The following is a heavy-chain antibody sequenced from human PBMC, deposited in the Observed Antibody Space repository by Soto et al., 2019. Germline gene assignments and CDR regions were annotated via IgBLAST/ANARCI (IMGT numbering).Heavy chain of an antibody. J-gene: IGHJ6*02. V-gene: IGHV4-34*01. CDR3: ARLRYYYGSGSYYTSKYYYYYGMDV. Sequence: PSETLSLTCAVYGGSFSGYYWSWIRQPPGKGLEWIGEINHNGNTNYNPSLKSRVTISVDTSKNQFSLKLSSVTAADTAVYYCARLRYYYGSGSYYTSKYYYYYGMDVWGQGTTVTVSS. CDR1: GGSFSGYY. D-gene: IGHD3-10*01. CDR2: INHNGNT.